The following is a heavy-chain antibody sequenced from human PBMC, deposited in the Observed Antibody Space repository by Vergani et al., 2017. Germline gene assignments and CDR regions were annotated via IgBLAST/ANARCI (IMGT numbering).Heavy chain of an antibody. J-gene: IGHJ5*02. CDR3: ARGPFAKVIYGSKLSWFDP. CDR1: GGSFSGYY. D-gene: IGHD4-23*01. Sequence: QVQLQQWGAGLLKPSETLSLTCAVYGGSFSGYYWSWIRQPPGKGLEWIGEINHSGSTNYNPSLKSRVTISVDTSKNQFSLKLSSVTAADTAVYYCARGPFAKVIYGSKLSWFDPWGQGTLVTVSS. V-gene: IGHV4-34*01. CDR2: INHSGST.